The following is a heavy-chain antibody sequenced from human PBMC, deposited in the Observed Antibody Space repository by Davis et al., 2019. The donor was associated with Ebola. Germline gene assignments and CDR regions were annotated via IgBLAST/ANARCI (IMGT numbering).Heavy chain of an antibody. D-gene: IGHD2-21*01. CDR2: IYYSGST. CDR3: ARASAYGRYWYFDL. J-gene: IGHJ2*01. V-gene: IGHV4-61*01. Sequence: SETLSLTCTVSGGSVSSGSYYWSWIRQPPGKGLEWIGYIYYSGSTNYNPSLKSRVTISVDTSKNQFSLKLSSVTAADTAVYYCARASAYGRYWYFDLWGRGTLVTVSS. CDR1: GGSVSSGSYY.